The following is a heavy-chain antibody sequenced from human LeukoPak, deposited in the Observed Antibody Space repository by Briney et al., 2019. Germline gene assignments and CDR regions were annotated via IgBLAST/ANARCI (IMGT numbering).Heavy chain of an antibody. Sequence: PGGSLRLSCAASGFTFSSYSMNWARQAPGKGLEWVGRIKSKTDGGTTDYAAPVKGRFTISRDDSKNTLYLQMNSLKTEDTAVYYCTTRGGSFSIFDYWGQGTLVTVSS. D-gene: IGHD1-26*01. J-gene: IGHJ4*02. V-gene: IGHV3-15*01. CDR3: TTRGGSFSIFDY. CDR1: GFTFSSYS. CDR2: IKSKTDGGTT.